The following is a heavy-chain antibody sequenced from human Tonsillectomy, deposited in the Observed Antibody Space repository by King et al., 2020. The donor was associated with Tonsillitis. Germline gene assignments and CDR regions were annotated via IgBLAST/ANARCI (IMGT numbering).Heavy chain of an antibody. CDR1: RGSVSSYY. D-gene: IGHD3-10*01. V-gene: IGHV4-59*02. CDR2: IYYSRST. Sequence: QLQESGPGLVKPSETLSLTCTVSRGSVSSYYWSWLRQSPGRGLEWVAYIYYSRSTNYNPSLKSRVTISLDTSTNQVSLDLRSVTAADTAVYYCARAHPQTYFGSGNYPYYFDSRGKGILVTVSS. CDR3: ARAHPQTYFGSGNYPYYFDS. J-gene: IGHJ4*02.